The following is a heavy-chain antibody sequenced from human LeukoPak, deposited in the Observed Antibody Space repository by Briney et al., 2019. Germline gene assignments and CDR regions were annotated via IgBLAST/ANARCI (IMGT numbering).Heavy chain of an antibody. CDR1: GVSFSGYY. CDR3: ARGNGSYYDSSGYYGSREKNFDY. CDR2: INHSGST. Sequence: SETLSLTCAVYGVSFSGYYWSWLRQPPGKGLEWIGEINHSGSTNYNPSLKTRVTISVDTSKNQFSLKLSSVTAADTAVYYCARGNGSYYDSSGYYGSREKNFDYWGQGTLVTVSS. V-gene: IGHV4-34*01. D-gene: IGHD3-22*01. J-gene: IGHJ4*02.